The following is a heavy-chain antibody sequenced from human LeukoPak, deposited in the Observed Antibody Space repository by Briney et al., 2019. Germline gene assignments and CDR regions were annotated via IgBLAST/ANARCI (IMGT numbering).Heavy chain of an antibody. CDR1: RFTFSSYA. D-gene: IGHD3-22*01. V-gene: IGHV3-23*01. CDR2: ISGSGGST. J-gene: IGHJ4*02. Sequence: GGSLRLSCAASRFTFSSYAMSWVRQAPGKGLEWVSAISGSGGSTYYADSVKGRFTISRDNSKNTLYLQMNSLRAEDTAVYYCAKWTYYYDSSGYPLVYYFDYWGQGTLVTVSS. CDR3: AKWTYYYDSSGYPLVYYFDY.